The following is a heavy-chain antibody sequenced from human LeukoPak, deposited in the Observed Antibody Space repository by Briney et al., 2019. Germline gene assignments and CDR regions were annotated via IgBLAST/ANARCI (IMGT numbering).Heavy chain of an antibody. CDR2: IYYTGNT. CDR3: ARGSGAQLWHSIDY. D-gene: IGHD5-18*01. Sequence: SETLSLTCTVSGVSISSSYSYWGWIRQPPGMGLEWIGSIYYTGNTYYNASLKSQVSISIDTSKNQFSLKLSSVTAADTAVYYCARGSGAQLWHSIDYWGQGTLVTVSS. CDR1: GVSISSSYSY. V-gene: IGHV4-39*07. J-gene: IGHJ4*02.